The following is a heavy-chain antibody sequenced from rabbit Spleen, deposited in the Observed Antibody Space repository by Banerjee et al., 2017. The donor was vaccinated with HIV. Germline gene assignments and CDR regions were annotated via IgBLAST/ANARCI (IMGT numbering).Heavy chain of an antibody. CDR2: IDPLFGNT. J-gene: IGHJ4*01. D-gene: IGHD1-1*01. Sequence: QEHLVESGGGLVKPGGTLTLTCTASGIDFSSYGMSWVRQAPGKGLEWIGYIDPLFGNTYYANWVNGRFTVSKTSSTTVTLRMTSLTAADRATYFCARDLVGVIGWNFYLWGQGTLVTVS. V-gene: IGHV1S45*01. CDR1: GIDFSSYG. CDR3: ARDLVGVIGWNFYL.